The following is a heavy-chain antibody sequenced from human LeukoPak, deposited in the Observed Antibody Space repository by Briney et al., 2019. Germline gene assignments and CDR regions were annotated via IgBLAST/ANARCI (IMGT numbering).Heavy chain of an antibody. CDR2: INHSGST. CDR1: GGSFSGYS. CDR3: ARGRGATVY. Sequence: SETLSLTCAVYGGSFSGYSWSWIRQPPGKGLEWIGEINHSGSTNYNPSLKSRVTISVDTSKNQFSLKRSSVTAADTAVYYCARGRGATVYWGQGTLVTVSS. J-gene: IGHJ4*02. D-gene: IGHD1-26*01. V-gene: IGHV4-34*01.